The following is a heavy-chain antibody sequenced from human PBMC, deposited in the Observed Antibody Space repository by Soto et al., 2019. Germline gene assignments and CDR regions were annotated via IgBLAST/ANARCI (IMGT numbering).Heavy chain of an antibody. Sequence: QVQLQESGPGLVKPSQTLSLTCTVSGGSISSVDYYWRWIRQPPGKGLEWIGYIDYSGSTYYNPSLKSRVTIAVDTSKNQFSLKLSSVTAADTAVYYCVRALLTGGFDPWGQGTLVTVSS. CDR1: GGSISSVDYY. D-gene: IGHD7-27*01. J-gene: IGHJ5*02. CDR2: IDYSGST. CDR3: VRALLTGGFDP. V-gene: IGHV4-30-4*01.